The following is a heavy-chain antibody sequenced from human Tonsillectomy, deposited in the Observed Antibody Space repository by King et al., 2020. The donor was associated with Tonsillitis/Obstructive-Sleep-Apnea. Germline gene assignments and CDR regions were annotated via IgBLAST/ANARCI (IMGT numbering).Heavy chain of an antibody. J-gene: IGHJ6*03. Sequence: MQLQESGPGLVKPSETLSLTCTVSGGPISDYYWNWIRQPPGKGLEWIGNMYYSGSTNYNPSLKSRVTMSVDRSKNQFSLKLTSVTAADTAVYSCARGPQWLVPINYYMDVWGKGTTVTVSS. CDR2: MYYSGST. D-gene: IGHD6-19*01. CDR1: GGPISDYY. CDR3: ARGPQWLVPINYYMDV. V-gene: IGHV4-59*01.